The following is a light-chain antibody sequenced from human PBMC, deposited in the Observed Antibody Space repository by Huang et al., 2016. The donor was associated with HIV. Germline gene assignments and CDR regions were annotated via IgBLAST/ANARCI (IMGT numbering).Light chain of an antibody. Sequence: DIQMTQSPSSVSASVGDRISFTCRASQDINRWLAWYQQKPGKAPKLLIYDASTLQGGVPSRFSGRVSGTGFTLTINNLQPEDFATYFCQQAVSFPLTFGGGTKVEIK. J-gene: IGKJ4*01. CDR1: QDINRW. V-gene: IGKV1-12*01. CDR2: DAS. CDR3: QQAVSFPLT.